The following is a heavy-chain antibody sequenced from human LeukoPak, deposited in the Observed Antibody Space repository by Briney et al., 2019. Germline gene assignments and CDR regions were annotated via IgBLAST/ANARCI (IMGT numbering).Heavy chain of an antibody. CDR2: IYYSGST. Sequence: SQTLSLTCTVSGGSISSGGYYWSWIRQHPGKGLEWIGYIYYSGSTYYNPSLKSRVTISVDTSKNQFSLKLSSVTAADTAVYYCARLVDYDFWSRMDVWGKGATVTVSS. D-gene: IGHD3-3*01. CDR3: ARLVDYDFWSRMDV. J-gene: IGHJ6*04. CDR1: GGSISSGGYY. V-gene: IGHV4-30-4*08.